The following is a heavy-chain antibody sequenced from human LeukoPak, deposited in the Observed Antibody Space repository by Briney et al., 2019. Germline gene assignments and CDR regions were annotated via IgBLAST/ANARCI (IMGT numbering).Heavy chain of an antibody. CDR1: GYTFTGYY. J-gene: IGHJ4*02. V-gene: IGHV1-2*02. Sequence: GASVKVSCKASGYTFTGYYMHWVRQAPGQGLEWMGWINPNSGGTNYAQKFQGRVTMTRDTSISTAYMELSSLRSEDTAVYYCATAGAAAAGGGGLDYWGQGTLVTVSS. CDR2: INPNSGGT. D-gene: IGHD6-13*01. CDR3: ATAGAAAAGGGGLDY.